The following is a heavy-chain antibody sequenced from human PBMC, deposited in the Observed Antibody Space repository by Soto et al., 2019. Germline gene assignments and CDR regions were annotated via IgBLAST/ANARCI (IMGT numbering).Heavy chain of an antibody. Sequence: ASVKASCKDSGYTFTSYCMSWVRQAPGQGLEWMGWISAYNGNTNYAQKLQGRVTMTTDTSTSTAYMELRSLRSDDTAVYYCAKKVVTTWSYYFDYWGQGTLVTVPS. CDR3: AKKVVTTWSYYFDY. J-gene: IGHJ4*02. V-gene: IGHV1-18*01. CDR1: GYTFTSYC. CDR2: ISAYNGNT. D-gene: IGHD4-4*01.